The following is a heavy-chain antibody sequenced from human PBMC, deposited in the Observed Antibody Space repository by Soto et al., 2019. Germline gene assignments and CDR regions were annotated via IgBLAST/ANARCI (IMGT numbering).Heavy chain of an antibody. CDR1: GFTFSSYA. J-gene: IGHJ6*03. D-gene: IGHD6-6*01. CDR3: AKDRHSSSTYYYYYYMDV. Sequence: EVQLSESGGGLVQPGGSLRLSCAASGFTFSSYAMSWVRQAPGKGLEWVSAISGSGGSTYYADSVKGRFTISRDNSKNTLYLQMNSLRAEDTAVYYCAKDRHSSSTYYYYYYMDVWGKGTTVTVSS. CDR2: ISGSGGST. V-gene: IGHV3-23*01.